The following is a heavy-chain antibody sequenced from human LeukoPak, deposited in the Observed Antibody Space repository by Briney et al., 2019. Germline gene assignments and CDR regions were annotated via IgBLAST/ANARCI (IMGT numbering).Heavy chain of an antibody. CDR1: GGTSSSYA. D-gene: IGHD2/OR15-2a*01. Sequence: SVKVSCKASGGTSSSYAISWVRQAPGQGLEWMGGIIPIFGTANYAQKFQGRVTITADESTSTAYMELSSLRSEDTAVYYCARDRRGDNKNWFDPWGQGTLVTVSS. CDR2: IIPIFGTA. V-gene: IGHV1-69*01. CDR3: ARDRRGDNKNWFDP. J-gene: IGHJ5*02.